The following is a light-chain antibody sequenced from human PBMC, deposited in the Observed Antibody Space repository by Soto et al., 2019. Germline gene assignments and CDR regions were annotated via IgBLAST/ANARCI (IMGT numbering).Light chain of an antibody. CDR3: QQNNKWPPVT. J-gene: IGKJ4*01. Sequence: EVVMTQSPATVSVSPGEGVTLSCRASQTISNDLAWYQQKPGQAPRLLIYGASTRATGVPARFSSGGSGTEFTLTISSLQSDDFAFYYCQQNNKWPPVTFGGRTKMEIK. CDR2: GAS. CDR1: QTISND. V-gene: IGKV3-15*01.